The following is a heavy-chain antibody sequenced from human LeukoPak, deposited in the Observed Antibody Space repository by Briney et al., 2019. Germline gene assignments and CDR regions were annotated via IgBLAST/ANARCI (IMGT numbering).Heavy chain of an antibody. CDR3: ARDPSGSYSSEAWFDY. J-gene: IGHJ4*02. Sequence: SQTLSLTCTVSGGSISSGSNYWSWIRQPAGMGLEWVGRIYTSGSTNYNPSLKSRVTISVDTSKNQFSLKLSSVTAADTAVYYCARDPSGSYSSEAWFDYWGQGTLVTVSS. D-gene: IGHD1-26*01. CDR2: IYTSGST. V-gene: IGHV4-61*02. CDR1: GGSISSGSNY.